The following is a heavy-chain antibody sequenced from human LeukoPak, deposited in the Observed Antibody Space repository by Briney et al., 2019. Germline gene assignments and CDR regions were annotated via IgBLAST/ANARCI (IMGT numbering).Heavy chain of an antibody. V-gene: IGHV1-69*05. J-gene: IGHJ4*02. D-gene: IGHD2-15*01. CDR2: IIPIFGRA. Sequence: ASLKLSCKASGGTFSSYAISWVRQAPGQGLEWMGRIIPIFGRANYAHKFQGRVTTTTDESTSTAYMQMNSLRSADTAVYYCARAGGGTDFLYLNDYWGQGTLVTVSS. CDR1: GGTFSSYA. CDR3: ARAGGGTDFLYLNDY.